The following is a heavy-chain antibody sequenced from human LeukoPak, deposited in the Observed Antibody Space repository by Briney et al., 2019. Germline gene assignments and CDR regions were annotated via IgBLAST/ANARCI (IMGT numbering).Heavy chain of an antibody. CDR1: GGSFSGYY. D-gene: IGHD3-10*01. Sequence: SETLSLTCAVYGGSFSGYYWSWIRQPPGKGLEWIGEINHSGSTNYNPSLKSRVTISVDTSKNQFPLKLSSVTAADTAVYYCARGPTVGSGSSGYFDYWGQGTLVTVSS. CDR3: ARGPTVGSGSSGYFDY. J-gene: IGHJ4*02. CDR2: INHSGST. V-gene: IGHV4-34*01.